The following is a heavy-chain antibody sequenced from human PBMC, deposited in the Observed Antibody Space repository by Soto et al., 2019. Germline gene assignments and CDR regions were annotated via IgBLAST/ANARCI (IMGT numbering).Heavy chain of an antibody. CDR2: IYYSGYT. Sequence: QLQLQESGPGLVKPSETLSLTCTVSGGSISSSSYYWGWIRQPPGKGLEWIGSIYYSGYTYYNPSPKTPVTLSVSTSKRQSSLKLTSVTAADTAVYSCARHNGPLYVGYYYDMDVWGQGTTVTVSS. V-gene: IGHV4-39*01. J-gene: IGHJ6*02. CDR1: GGSISSSSYY. D-gene: IGHD3-16*01. CDR3: ARHNGPLYVGYYYDMDV.